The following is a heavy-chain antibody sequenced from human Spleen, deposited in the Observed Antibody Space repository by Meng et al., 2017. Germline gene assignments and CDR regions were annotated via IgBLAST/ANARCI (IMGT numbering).Heavy chain of an antibody. CDR2: TFHNGRT. D-gene: IGHD5-24*01. V-gene: IGHV4-30-2*01. CDR1: CGSISSAANS. J-gene: IGHJ4*02. Sequence: QLQLQESGSGLVKPLETLSLTCAVLCGSISSAANSWSWIRQPPGKGLEWVCYTFHNGRTNYNPSLKSRVSISIDRSKNQFSLKLTSMTAADTAVYYCARGTRDGHNFDFHYFDYWGQGTLVTVSS. CDR3: ARGTRDGHNFDFHYFDY.